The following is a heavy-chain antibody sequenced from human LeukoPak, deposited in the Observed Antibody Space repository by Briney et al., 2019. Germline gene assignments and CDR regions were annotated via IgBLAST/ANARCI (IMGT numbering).Heavy chain of an antibody. CDR2: IIPIFGTA. CDR3: ARGQRYYDFWSGYYGPNYYYYGMDV. D-gene: IGHD3-3*01. J-gene: IGHJ6*02. V-gene: IGHV1-69*13. CDR1: GGTFSSYA. Sequence: ASVKVSCKASGGTFSSYAISWVRQAPGQGLEWMGGIIPIFGTANYAQKFQGRVTITADESTSTAYMELGSPRSKDTAVYYCARGQRYYDFWSGYYGPNYYYYGMDVWGQGTTVTVSS.